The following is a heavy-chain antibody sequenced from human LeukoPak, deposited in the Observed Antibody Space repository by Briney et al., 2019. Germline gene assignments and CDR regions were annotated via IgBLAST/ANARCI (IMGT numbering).Heavy chain of an antibody. V-gene: IGHV4-59*01. D-gene: IGHD6-13*01. CDR3: ARGESGIAAAVRGASWFDP. Sequence: SETLSLTCTVSGGSISSYYWSWIRQPPGKGLEWIGYIYYSGSTNYNPSLKSRVTISVDTSKNQFSLKLSSVTAADTAVYYCARGESGIAAAVRGASWFDPWGQGTLVTVSS. CDR2: IYYSGST. J-gene: IGHJ5*02. CDR1: GGSISSYY.